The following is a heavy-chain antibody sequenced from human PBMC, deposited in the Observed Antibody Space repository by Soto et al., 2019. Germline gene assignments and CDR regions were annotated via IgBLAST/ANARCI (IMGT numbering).Heavy chain of an antibody. D-gene: IGHD5-12*01. CDR3: ARLYRGYDYYFYGMDV. CDR2: IYYSGST. J-gene: IGHJ6*02. V-gene: IGHV4-30-4*01. Sequence: QVQLQESGPGLVKPSQTLSLTCTVSGGSISSGDYYWSWIRQPPGKGLEWIGYIYYSGSTYYNPSLKGRVTISVDPSKNQFSLKLSSVTAADTAVYYCARLYRGYDYYFYGMDVWGQGTTVTVSS. CDR1: GGSISSGDYY.